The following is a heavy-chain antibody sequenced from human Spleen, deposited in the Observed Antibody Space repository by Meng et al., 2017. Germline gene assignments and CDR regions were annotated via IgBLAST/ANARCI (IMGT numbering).Heavy chain of an antibody. Sequence: QPQLQESGPGLVKPSEALSLTCRVSGGSISTSGYYWGWIRQPPGKGLEWIGSIGHSGITYYTPSLKSRVTVSIDTPKSQFSLKLTSVTAADTAVYYCVRSSGWVRTGFDPWGQGTLVTVSS. D-gene: IGHD6-19*01. CDR3: VRSSGWVRTGFDP. V-gene: IGHV4-39*01. J-gene: IGHJ5*02. CDR2: IGHSGIT. CDR1: GGSISTSGYY.